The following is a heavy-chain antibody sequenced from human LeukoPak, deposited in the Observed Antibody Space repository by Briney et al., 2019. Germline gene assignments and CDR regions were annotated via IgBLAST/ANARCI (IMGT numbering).Heavy chain of an antibody. J-gene: IGHJ4*02. Sequence: SETLSLTCAVYGGSFSDYYWTWIRQPPGKGLEWIGEINHSGNTKHNPSLKTRVTISVDTSKNQFSLKMSSVTAADTAVYYCARCGGFDYLDDYWGQGTLVAVSS. CDR1: GGSFSDYY. CDR2: INHSGNT. CDR3: ARCGGFDYLDDY. D-gene: IGHD5-12*01. V-gene: IGHV4-34*01.